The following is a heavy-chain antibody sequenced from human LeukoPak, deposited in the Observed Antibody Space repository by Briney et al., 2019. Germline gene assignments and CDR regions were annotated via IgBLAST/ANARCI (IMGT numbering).Heavy chain of an antibody. CDR3: ARLSYDSGTHYTVYKY. J-gene: IGHJ4*02. Sequence: GGSLRLSCAASGFTFSSYSMNWVRQAPGKGLEWVSYISSSGSTIYYADSVKGRFTISRDNAKNSLYLQMNSLRDDDTAVYYCARLSYDSGTHYTVYKYWGQGTLVTVSS. V-gene: IGHV3-48*02. CDR2: ISSSGSTI. CDR1: GFTFSSYS. D-gene: IGHD3-10*01.